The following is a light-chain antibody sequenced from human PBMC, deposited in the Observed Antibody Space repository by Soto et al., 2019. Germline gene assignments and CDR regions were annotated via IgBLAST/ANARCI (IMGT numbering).Light chain of an antibody. CDR2: DAS. CDR1: QGISNY. J-gene: IGKJ2*01. Sequence: DIQMTQSPSSLSASVGDRVTITCRASQGISNYFAGYQQKPGKVPKLLLYDASTLQSGVPSRFSGSGSGTELTHTISCLQPEDVATYYCQKYNSAPYTFGQGTKLEIK. V-gene: IGKV1-27*01. CDR3: QKYNSAPYT.